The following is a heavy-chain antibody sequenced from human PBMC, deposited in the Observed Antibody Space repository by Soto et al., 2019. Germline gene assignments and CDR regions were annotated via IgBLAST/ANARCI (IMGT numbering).Heavy chain of an antibody. J-gene: IGHJ5*02. Sequence: SETLSLPCTVSGGSINRSTYYWGWIRQPPGKGLEWIASVSYSGSTYFNPSLKSRLTISVDTPKNQFSPKLTSVTAADTAVYYCERLKGWPRYNWCDPWGQRTRVTVSS. CDR3: ERLKGWPRYNWCDP. CDR1: GGSINRSTYY. V-gene: IGHV4-39*01. CDR2: VSYSGST. D-gene: IGHD6-19*01.